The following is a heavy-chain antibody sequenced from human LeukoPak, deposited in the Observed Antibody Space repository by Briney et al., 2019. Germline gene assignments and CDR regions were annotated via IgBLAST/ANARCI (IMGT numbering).Heavy chain of an antibody. J-gene: IGHJ4*02. CDR2: INAGNGNT. V-gene: IGHV1-3*01. Sequence: ASVKVSCKASGSTFTSHAMHWVRQAPGQRLEWMGWINAGNGNTKYSQKLQGRVTFTRDTSASTAYMELSSLRFDDTAVYYCARAPLTTYPWWGQGTLVTVSS. D-gene: IGHD2/OR15-2a*01. CDR3: ARAPLTTYPW. CDR1: GSTFTSHA.